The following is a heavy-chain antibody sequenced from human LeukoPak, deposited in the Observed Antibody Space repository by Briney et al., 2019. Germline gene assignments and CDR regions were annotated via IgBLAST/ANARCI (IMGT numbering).Heavy chain of an antibody. D-gene: IGHD3-10*01. V-gene: IGHV1-2*02. CDR1: GYTFTGYY. Sequence: GASVKVSCKASGYTFTGYYMHWVRQAPGQGLEWTGWINPNSGGTNYAQKFQGRVTMTRDTSISTAYMELSRLRSDDTAVYYCARDSDGVRGVIITADYWGQGTLVTVSS. CDR2: INPNSGGT. CDR3: ARDSDGVRGVIITADY. J-gene: IGHJ4*02.